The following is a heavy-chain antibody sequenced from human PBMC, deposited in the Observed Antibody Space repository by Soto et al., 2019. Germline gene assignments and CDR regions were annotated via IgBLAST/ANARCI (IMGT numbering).Heavy chain of an antibody. CDR1: GDSISNADYS. Sequence: TLFLTCAVSGDSISNADYSWSCIRQPPGKGLEWIGYIFHSGTTYYNPSLKSRLTISVDRTRNQFSLKLSSVTAADTAVYYCARGLTIFGVVNPGGTDVWGQGNTVTVSS. V-gene: IGHV4-30-2*01. CDR3: ARGLTIFGVVNPGGTDV. J-gene: IGHJ6*02. CDR2: IFHSGTT. D-gene: IGHD3-3*01.